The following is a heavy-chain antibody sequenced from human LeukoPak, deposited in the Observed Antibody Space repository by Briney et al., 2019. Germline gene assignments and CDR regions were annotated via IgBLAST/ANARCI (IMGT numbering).Heavy chain of an antibody. CDR1: GFTFSSYG. CDR3: ARNNPDFWSGYYSFDFDY. CDR2: IWYDGSNK. J-gene: IGHJ4*02. Sequence: PGGSLRLSCAASGFTFSSYGMHWVRQAPGKGLEWVAVIWYDGSNKYYADSVKGRFTISRDNSKNTLYLQMNSLRAEDTAVYYCARNNPDFWSGYYSFDFDYWGQGTLVTVSS. D-gene: IGHD3-3*01. V-gene: IGHV3-33*01.